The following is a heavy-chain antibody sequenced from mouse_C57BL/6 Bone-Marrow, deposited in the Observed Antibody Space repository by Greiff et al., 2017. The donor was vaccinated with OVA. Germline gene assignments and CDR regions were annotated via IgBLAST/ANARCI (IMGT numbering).Heavy chain of an antibody. J-gene: IGHJ4*01. CDR1: GFNIKDDY. Sequence: EVQLVESGAELVRPGASVKLSCTASGFNIKDDYMHWVKQRPEQGLEWIGWIDPENGDTEYASKFQGKATITADTSSNTAYLQLSSLTSEDTAVYYCTTSLYYDYLYYAMDYWGQGTSVTVSS. D-gene: IGHD2-4*01. CDR2: IDPENGDT. CDR3: TTSLYYDYLYYAMDY. V-gene: IGHV14-4*01.